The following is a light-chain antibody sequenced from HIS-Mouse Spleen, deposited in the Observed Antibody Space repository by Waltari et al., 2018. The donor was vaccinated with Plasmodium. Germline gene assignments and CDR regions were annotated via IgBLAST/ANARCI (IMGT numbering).Light chain of an antibody. CDR2: QDS. J-gene: IGLJ2*01. V-gene: IGLV3-1*01. CDR1: KLGDKY. Sequence: SYELTQPPSVSVSPGQTASITCSGDKLGDKYACWYQQKPGQSPVLVIYQDSNRPSGILERFSASNSVHTATLSISGTQAMDEADYYCQAWHSSAVVFCGGTKLTVL. CDR3: QAWHSSAVV.